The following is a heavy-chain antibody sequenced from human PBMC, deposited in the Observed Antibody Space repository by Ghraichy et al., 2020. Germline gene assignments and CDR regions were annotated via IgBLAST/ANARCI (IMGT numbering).Heavy chain of an antibody. CDR3: ARVIATSGNWFDP. D-gene: IGHD6-13*01. J-gene: IGHJ5*02. V-gene: IGHV3-11*06. Sequence: LSLICAASGFTFSDYYMAWIRQAPGKGLECISYISGSSNYINYPDSVKGRFTVSRDNAKKSLYLQMNSLRAEDTGIYYCARVIATSGNWFDPWGQGALVTVSS. CDR2: ISGSSNYI. CDR1: GFTFSDYY.